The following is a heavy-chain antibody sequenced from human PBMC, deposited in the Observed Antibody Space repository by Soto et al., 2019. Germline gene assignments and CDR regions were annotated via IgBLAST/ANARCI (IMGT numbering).Heavy chain of an antibody. Sequence: EVQLLESGGGLVQPGGSLRLSCAASGFTFSSYAMRWVRQAPVKGLEWVSAISGSGGSTYYAASVKDRFTISRDNSKNTLYLQKNSLRAADTAVYYCARRGSGSYYDYWGQGTLVTVSS. D-gene: IGHD1-26*01. CDR1: GFTFSSYA. CDR3: ARRGSGSYYDY. J-gene: IGHJ4*02. V-gene: IGHV3-23*01. CDR2: ISGSGGST.